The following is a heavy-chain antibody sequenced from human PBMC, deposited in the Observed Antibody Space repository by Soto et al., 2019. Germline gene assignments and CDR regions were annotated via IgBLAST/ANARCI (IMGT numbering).Heavy chain of an antibody. J-gene: IGHJ6*02. Sequence: VKVSCKASGGTFSSYAISWVRQAPGQGLEWMGGIIPIFGTANYAQKFQGRVTITADESTSTAYMKLSSLRSEDTAVYYCARDRGSSGPYYGMDVWGQGTTVTVSS. CDR2: IIPIFGTA. CDR1: GGTFSSYA. V-gene: IGHV1-69*13. D-gene: IGHD6-6*01. CDR3: ARDRGSSGPYYGMDV.